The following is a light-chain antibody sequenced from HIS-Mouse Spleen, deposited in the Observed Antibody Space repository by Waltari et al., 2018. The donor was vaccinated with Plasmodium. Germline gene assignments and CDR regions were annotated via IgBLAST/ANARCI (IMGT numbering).Light chain of an antibody. CDR3: QSADSSGTYWV. CDR2: KDS. V-gene: IGLV3-25*03. J-gene: IGLJ3*02. CDR1: ALPKQH. Sequence: SSELTQPPSVSVSPGQTARITCSGDALPKQHAYWYQQKPGQAPVLVRYKDSERPSGIPERFSGSSSGTTVTLTISGVQAEDEADYYCQSADSSGTYWVFGGGTKLTVL.